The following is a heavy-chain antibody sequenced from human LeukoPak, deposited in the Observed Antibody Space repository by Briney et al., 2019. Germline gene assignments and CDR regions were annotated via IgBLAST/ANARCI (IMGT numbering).Heavy chain of an antibody. CDR2: IYQGGSES. CDR1: GFTFSDFW. J-gene: IGHJ4*02. V-gene: IGHV3-7*01. D-gene: IGHD4-11*01. CDR3: TKGRSNHY. Sequence: GGSLRLSCAASGFTFSDFWMGWVRQAPGKGLEWVANIYQGGSESYYVDSVKGRFTISRDNAKKSLFLQMNSLRAGDTAVYYCTKGRSNHYWGQGTLVTVST.